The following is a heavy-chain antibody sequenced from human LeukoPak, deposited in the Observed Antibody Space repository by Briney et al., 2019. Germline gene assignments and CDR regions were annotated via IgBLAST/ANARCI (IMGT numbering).Heavy chain of an antibody. V-gene: IGHV4-39*01. CDR2: NRYSGST. J-gene: IGHJ5*02. D-gene: IGHD5/OR15-5a*01. CDR1: GGSISSNTYF. CDR3: ATSDTVSTYNWFDP. Sequence: SETLSLTCNVSGGSISSNTYFWGWIRRPPGKGLEWIGSNRYSGSTYYNPSLKSRVTISVDTSKNQFSLNLSSLTAADTAVYYCATSDTVSTYNWFDPWGQGTLVTAS.